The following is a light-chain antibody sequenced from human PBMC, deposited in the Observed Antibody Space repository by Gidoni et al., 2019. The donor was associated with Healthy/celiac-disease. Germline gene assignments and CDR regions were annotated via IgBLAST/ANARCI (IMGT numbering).Light chain of an antibody. V-gene: IGLV2-23*02. Sequence: QSALTQPASVSGSPGQPITISCTGTSSDVGSYNLVSWYQQQPGKAPKLMIYEVSKRPSGVSNRFSGSKSGNTASLTISGLQAEDEADYYCCSCAGSSPVVFGGWTKLTVL. CDR2: EVS. CDR3: CSCAGSSPVV. J-gene: IGLJ2*01. CDR1: SSDVGSYNL.